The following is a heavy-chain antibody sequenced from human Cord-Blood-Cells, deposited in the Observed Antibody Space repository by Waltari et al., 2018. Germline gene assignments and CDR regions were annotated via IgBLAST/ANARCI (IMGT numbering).Heavy chain of an antibody. D-gene: IGHD3-10*01. CDR1: GYSISSGYY. CDR3: ASGSMVRGVIIDY. J-gene: IGHJ4*02. Sequence: QVQLQESGPGLVTPSETLSLTCTVSGYSISSGYYWGWTRQPPGKGLEWIGSIYHSGSTYYNPSLKSRVTISVDTSKNQFSLKLSSVTAADTAVYYCASGSMVRGVIIDYWGQGTLVTVSS. V-gene: IGHV4-38-2*02. CDR2: IYHSGST.